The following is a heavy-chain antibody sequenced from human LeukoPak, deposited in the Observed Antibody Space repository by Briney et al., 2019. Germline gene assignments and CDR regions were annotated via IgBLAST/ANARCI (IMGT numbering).Heavy chain of an antibody. CDR3: AIGHLGYCTNGVCPGD. V-gene: IGHV1-69*05. D-gene: IGHD2-8*01. CDR1: GGTFSSYA. J-gene: IGHJ4*02. CDR2: IIPIFGTA. Sequence: GASVKVSCKASGGTFSSYAIGWVRQAPGQGLEWMGRIIPIFGTANYAQKFQGRVTITTDESTSTAYMELSSLRSEDTAVYYCAIGHLGYCTNGVCPGDWGQGTLVTVSS.